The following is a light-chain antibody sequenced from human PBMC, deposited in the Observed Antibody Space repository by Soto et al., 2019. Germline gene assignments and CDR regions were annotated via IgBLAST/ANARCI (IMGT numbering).Light chain of an antibody. CDR3: CSYAGSSTYV. Sequence: QSVLTQPASVSGSPGQSITISCTGTSSDVGSYNLVSWYQQHPGKAPKLMIYAGSRRPSGVSNRFSGSKSGNTASLTISGLQAEDEADYCCCSYAGSSTYVFGTGTKVTV. V-gene: IGLV2-23*01. J-gene: IGLJ1*01. CDR2: AGS. CDR1: SSDVGSYNL.